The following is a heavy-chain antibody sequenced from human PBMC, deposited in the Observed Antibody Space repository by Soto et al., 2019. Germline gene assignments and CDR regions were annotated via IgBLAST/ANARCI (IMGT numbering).Heavy chain of an antibody. CDR2: IYYSGST. V-gene: IGHV4-39*02. D-gene: IGHD5-18*01. J-gene: IGHJ4*02. Sequence: SETLSLTCTVSGGSISSSSYYWGCIRQPPGKGLEWIGSIYYSGSTYYNPSLRSRVTISVDTSKNQFSLKLSSVTAEDTAVYYCAREGVGYRHGNYDCLGQGTLGTGSS. CDR3: AREGVGYRHGNYDC. CDR1: GGSISSSSYY.